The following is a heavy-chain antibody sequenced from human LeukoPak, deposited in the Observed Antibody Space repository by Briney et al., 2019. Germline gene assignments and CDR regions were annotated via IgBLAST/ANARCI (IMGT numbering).Heavy chain of an antibody. D-gene: IGHD2-15*01. CDR2: INHSGST. CDR3: ARGVVAATFWFDP. CDR1: GGSFSGYY. Sequence: SETLSLTCAVYGGSFSGYYWSWIRQPPGKGLEWTGEINHSGSTNYNPSLKSRVTISVDTSKNQFSLKLSSVTAADTAVYYCARGVVAATFWFDPWGQGTLVTVSS. J-gene: IGHJ5*02. V-gene: IGHV4-34*01.